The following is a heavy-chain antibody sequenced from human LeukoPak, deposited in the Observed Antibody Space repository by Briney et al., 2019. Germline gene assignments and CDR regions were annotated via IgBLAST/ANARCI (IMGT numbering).Heavy chain of an antibody. CDR1: GFTFDDYA. CDR2: ISWNSDTI. CDR3: AKDLFGGYSYGNFDY. D-gene: IGHD5-18*01. J-gene: IGHJ4*02. V-gene: IGHV3-9*01. Sequence: PGRSLRLSCAASGFTFDDYAMHWVRQAPGKGLEWVSSISWNSDTIGYADSVKGRFTISRDNAKNSLYLQMNSLRTEDTALYFCAKDLFGGYSYGNFDYWGQGALVAVSS.